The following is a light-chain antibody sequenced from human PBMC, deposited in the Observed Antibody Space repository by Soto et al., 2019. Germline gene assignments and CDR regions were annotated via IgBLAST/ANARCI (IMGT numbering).Light chain of an antibody. CDR1: SSDVGGYNY. CDR2: DVS. J-gene: IGLJ3*02. Sequence: HSALTQPRSVSGSPGQSVTISCTGTSSDVGGYNYVSWYQQHPGKAPKLMIYDVSKRPSGVPDRFSGSKSGNTASLTISGLQAEYEADYYCCSYAGSYTWVFGGGTKLTVL. V-gene: IGLV2-11*01. CDR3: CSYAGSYTWV.